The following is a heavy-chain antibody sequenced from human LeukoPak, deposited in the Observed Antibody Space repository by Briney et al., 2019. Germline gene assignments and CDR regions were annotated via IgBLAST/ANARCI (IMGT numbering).Heavy chain of an antibody. Sequence: GGSLRLSCAASGFTFSSYWMHWVRQAPGKGLVWVSRINGDGGSTSYADSVKGRFTISRDNAKNTLYLQMDSLRAEDTAMYYCARGAGSYYSLGYWGQGTLVTVSS. D-gene: IGHD1-26*01. CDR1: GFTFSSYW. V-gene: IGHV3-74*01. CDR3: ARGAGSYYSLGY. J-gene: IGHJ4*02. CDR2: INGDGGST.